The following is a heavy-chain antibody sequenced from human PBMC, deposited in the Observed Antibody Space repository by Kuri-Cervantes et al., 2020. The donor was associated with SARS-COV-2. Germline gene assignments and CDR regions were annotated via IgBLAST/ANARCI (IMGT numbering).Heavy chain of an antibody. J-gene: IGHJ4*02. D-gene: IGHD3-22*01. Sequence: SVTVSCKASGYTLTSYDINWVRQAPGQGLEWMGGIIPILGIANYAQKFQGRVTITTDKSTSTAYMELSSLRSEDTAVYYCASPQDYYYDSSGYYHFDYWGQGTLVTVSS. CDR2: IIPILGIA. CDR3: ASPQDYYYDSSGYYHFDY. V-gene: IGHV1-69*10. CDR1: GYTLTSYD.